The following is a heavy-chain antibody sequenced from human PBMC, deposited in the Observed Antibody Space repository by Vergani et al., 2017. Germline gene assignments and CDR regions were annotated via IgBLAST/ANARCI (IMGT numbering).Heavy chain of an antibody. CDR1: GGSISSGDFY. V-gene: IGHV4-30-4*01. CDR3: ARADYGGNRYWYFDL. D-gene: IGHD4-23*01. CDR2: IYYSGST. J-gene: IGHJ2*01. Sequence: QVQLQESGPGLVKPSQTLSLTCTVSGGSISSGDFYWSWIRQPPGKGLEWIGYIYYSGSTYYNPSLKSRVTISVDTSKNQCSLKLSSVTAADTAVYYCARADYGGNRYWYFDLWGRGTLVTVSS.